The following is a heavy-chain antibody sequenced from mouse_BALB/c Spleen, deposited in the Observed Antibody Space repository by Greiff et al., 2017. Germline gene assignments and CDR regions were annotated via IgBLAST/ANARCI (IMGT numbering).Heavy chain of an antibody. CDR1: GFSLTSYG. CDR2: IWAGGST. D-gene: IGHD2-3*01. V-gene: IGHV2-9*02. Sequence: VKVVESGPGLVAPSQSLSITCTVSGFSLTSYGVHWVRQPPGKGLEWLGVIWAGGSTNYNSALMSRLSISKDNSKSQVFLKMNSLQTDDTAMYYCARDEGYWGYWGQGTTLTVSS. J-gene: IGHJ2*01. CDR3: ARDEGYWGY.